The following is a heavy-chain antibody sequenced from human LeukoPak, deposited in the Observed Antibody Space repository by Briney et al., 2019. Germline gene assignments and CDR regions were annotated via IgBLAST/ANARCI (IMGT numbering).Heavy chain of an antibody. J-gene: IGHJ4*02. CDR2: INPNSGGT. CDR1: GYIFTDYY. D-gene: IGHD3-22*01. Sequence: GASVKVSCKASGYIFTDYYLHWVRQAPGQGLEWMGWINPNSGGTNYAQKFQGRVTMTRDTSISTAYMELSRLRSDDTAVYYCYYDSSGSFDYWGQGTLVTVSS. V-gene: IGHV1-2*02. CDR3: YYDSSGSFDY.